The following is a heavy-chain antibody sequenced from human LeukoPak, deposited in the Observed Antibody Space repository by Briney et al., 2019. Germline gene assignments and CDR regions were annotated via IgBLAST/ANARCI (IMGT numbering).Heavy chain of an antibody. CDR3: ARDGSMGHDY. J-gene: IGHJ4*02. V-gene: IGHV4-30-2*01. CDR2: IYHSGSA. Sequence: TLSLTCAVSGDSISSGGHSWSWIRQPPGKVLEWIGYIYHSGSAYYNPSLKSRVTISADRSKNQFSLKLSSVTAADTAVYYCARDGSMGHDYWGRGTLVTVSS. CDR1: GDSISSGGHS. D-gene: IGHD2/OR15-2a*01.